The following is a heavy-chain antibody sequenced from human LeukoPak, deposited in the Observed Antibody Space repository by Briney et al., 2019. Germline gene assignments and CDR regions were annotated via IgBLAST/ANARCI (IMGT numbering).Heavy chain of an antibody. V-gene: IGHV3-48*04. CDR2: ISSSSSTI. CDR1: GFTFSSYS. Sequence: PGGSLRLSCAASGFTFSSYSMNWVRQAPGKGPEWVSYISSSSSTIYYADSVKGRFTISRDNAKNSLYLQMNSLRAEDTAVYYCARGSGYYFYWGQGTLVTVSS. CDR3: ARGSGYYFY. J-gene: IGHJ4*02. D-gene: IGHD3-22*01.